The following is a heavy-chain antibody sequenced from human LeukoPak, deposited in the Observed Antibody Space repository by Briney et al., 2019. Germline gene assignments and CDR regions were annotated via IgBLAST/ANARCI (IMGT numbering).Heavy chain of an antibody. CDR1: GYTFTSYG. CDR3: AKDARYGSYYYYYMDV. J-gene: IGHJ6*03. Sequence: ASVKVSCKASGYTFTSYGISWVRQAPGQGLEWMGWISAYNGNTNYAQKLQGRVTMTTDTSTSTAYMELRSLRSDDTAVYYCAKDARYGSYYYYYMDVWGKGTTVTISS. D-gene: IGHD3-10*01. V-gene: IGHV1-18*01. CDR2: ISAYNGNT.